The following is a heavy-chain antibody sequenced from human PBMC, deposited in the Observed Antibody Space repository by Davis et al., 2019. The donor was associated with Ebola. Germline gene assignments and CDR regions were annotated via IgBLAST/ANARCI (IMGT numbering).Heavy chain of an antibody. Sequence: SVKVSCKASGGTFSSYAISWVRQAPGQGLEWMGRIIPILGIANYAQKFQGRVTITADKATSTASMELSSLRSEDTAVYYCARDEERATIMLVDPWGQGNLVTVSS. J-gene: IGHJ5*02. CDR2: IIPILGIA. CDR3: ARDEERATIMLVDP. V-gene: IGHV1-69*04. D-gene: IGHD5-24*01. CDR1: GGTFSSYA.